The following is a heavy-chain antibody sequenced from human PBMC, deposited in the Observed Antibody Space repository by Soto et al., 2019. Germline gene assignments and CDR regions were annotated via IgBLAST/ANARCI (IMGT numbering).Heavy chain of an antibody. CDR1: GYTFTSYY. Sequence: ASVKVSCKASGYTFTSYYIHWVRQAPGQGLEWMGIINPSGGSTNYAQKFQGRVTITRDTSTSTVYMELSRLRSEDTAVYYCARSQVTADYWGQGTLVTVSS. J-gene: IGHJ4*02. CDR3: ARSQVTADY. CDR2: INPSGGST. V-gene: IGHV1-46*01.